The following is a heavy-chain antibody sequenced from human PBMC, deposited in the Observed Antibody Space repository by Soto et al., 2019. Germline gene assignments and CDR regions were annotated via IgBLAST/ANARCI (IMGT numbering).Heavy chain of an antibody. D-gene: IGHD1-26*01. Sequence: QVQLQESGPGLVKSSQTLSLTCTVSGGSISTGCYYWSWIRQRPGRALEWIGYIYHSGMTFSNPSLQSRVAISIDTSQNQFSLKLSSVTAADTAVYYRATVRWELHDAFDIWGHGTMVSVSS. CDR3: ATVRWELHDAFDI. J-gene: IGHJ3*02. CDR2: IYHSGMT. V-gene: IGHV4-31*03. CDR1: GGSISTGCYY.